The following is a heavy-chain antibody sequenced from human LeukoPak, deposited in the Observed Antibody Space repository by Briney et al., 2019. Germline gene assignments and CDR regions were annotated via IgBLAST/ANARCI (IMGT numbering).Heavy chain of an antibody. Sequence: GESLKISCRVSGYSFTTYWIGWVRQMPGEGLEWVGIIYPGDSDTRYSPSFQGQVIISVDKSISTAYLQWSCLKASDTAMYYCASSYGDSTKFGYWGQGTLVTVSS. D-gene: IGHD4-17*01. V-gene: IGHV5-51*01. CDR3: ASSYGDSTKFGY. J-gene: IGHJ4*02. CDR1: GYSFTTYW. CDR2: IYPGDSDT.